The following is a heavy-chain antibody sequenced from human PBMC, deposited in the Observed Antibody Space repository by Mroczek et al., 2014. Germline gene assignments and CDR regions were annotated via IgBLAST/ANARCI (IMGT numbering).Heavy chain of an antibody. J-gene: IGHJ4*02. CDR1: GFTFSSYS. V-gene: IGHV3-48*01. D-gene: IGHD3-10*01. CDR3: ARDRGAPYLDY. Sequence: VQLQESGGRAWYSRGGPVRLSCTASGFTFSSYSMNWVRQAPGKGLEWISYISSGSNIFYYTDSVKGRFIISRDNAKNSLYLQMNSLGAEDTAVYYCARDRGAPYLDYWGQGTLVTVSS. CDR2: ISSGSNIF.